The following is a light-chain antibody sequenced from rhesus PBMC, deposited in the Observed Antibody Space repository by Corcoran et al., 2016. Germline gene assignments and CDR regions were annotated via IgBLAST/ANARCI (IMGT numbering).Light chain of an antibody. J-gene: IGKJ4*01. CDR1: QGISSR. CDR2: KAS. V-gene: IGKV1-22*01. Sequence: DIQMTQSPSSLSASVGDTVTITCRASQGISSRVAWYQQKPGKAPKLLIYKASSLQSGVPSRFSGSGSGTDFTLTISSLQSEDFATYYCHQYSSRPLTFGGGTKVELK. CDR3: HQYSSRPLT.